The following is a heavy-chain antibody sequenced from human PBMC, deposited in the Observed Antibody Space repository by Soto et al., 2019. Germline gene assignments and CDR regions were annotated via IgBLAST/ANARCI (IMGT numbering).Heavy chain of an antibody. CDR3: ARDYGSGSYYGMDV. CDR1: GYSISSGYY. D-gene: IGHD3-10*01. V-gene: IGHV4-38-2*02. CDR2: IYHSGST. J-gene: IGHJ6*02. Sequence: PSETLSLTCAVSGYSISSGYYWGWIRQPPGKGLEWIGSIYHSGSTYYNPSLKSRVTISVDTSKNQFSLKLSSVTAADTAVYYCARDYGSGSYYGMDVWGQGTTVTVSS.